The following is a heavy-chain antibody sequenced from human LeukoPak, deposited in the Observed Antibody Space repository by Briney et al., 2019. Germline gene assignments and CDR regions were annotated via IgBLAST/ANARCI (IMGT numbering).Heavy chain of an antibody. CDR1: GFTFSSYS. CDR2: ISSSSSYI. J-gene: IGHJ3*02. Sequence: PGGSLRLSCAASGFTFSSYSMNWVRQAPGKGLEWVSSISSSSSYIYYADSVKGRFTISRDNAKNSLYLQMNSLRAEDTAVYYCALTGTTTLGAFDIWGQGTMVTVSS. D-gene: IGHD1-20*01. V-gene: IGHV3-21*01. CDR3: ALTGTTTLGAFDI.